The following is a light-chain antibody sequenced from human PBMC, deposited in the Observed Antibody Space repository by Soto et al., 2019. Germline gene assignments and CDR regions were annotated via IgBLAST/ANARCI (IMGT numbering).Light chain of an antibody. CDR1: SGSIASNY. CDR3: QSYDTSNPAWV. V-gene: IGLV6-57*04. J-gene: IGLJ3*02. CDR2: EDN. Sequence: NFMLTQPHSVSESPGKTVTISCTRSSGSIASNYVQWYQQRPGSAPTPVIYEDNERPSGVPDRFSGSIDSSSNSASLTISGLKTDDEADYYCQSYDTSNPAWVFGGGTQLTVL.